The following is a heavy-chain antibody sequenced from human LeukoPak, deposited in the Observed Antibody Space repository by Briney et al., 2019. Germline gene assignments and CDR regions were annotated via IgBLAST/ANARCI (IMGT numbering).Heavy chain of an antibody. J-gene: IGHJ4*02. Sequence: GGSLRLSCTASGFTFCDYAMRWVRQAPGKGVEWVGFIRSKAYGGTTEYAASVKGRFTISRDDSKSIAYLQMNSLKTEDTAVYYCTRAHYDFWSGDYWGQGTLVTVSS. V-gene: IGHV3-49*04. CDR1: GFTFCDYA. CDR3: TRAHYDFWSGDY. CDR2: IRSKAYGGTT. D-gene: IGHD3-3*01.